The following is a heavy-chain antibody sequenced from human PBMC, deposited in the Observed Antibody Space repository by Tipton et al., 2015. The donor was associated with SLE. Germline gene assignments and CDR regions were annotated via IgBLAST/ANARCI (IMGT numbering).Heavy chain of an antibody. CDR2: IDPSDSDT. D-gene: IGHD3-10*01. CDR1: GYSFTDYW. CDR3: ARRWVQTVFDY. Sequence: QLVQSGAEVKKPGEPLKISCKVSGYSFTDYWIVWFRHMPGKGLECMGMIDPSDSDTRYNPSFQGHVSMSIDRSTTTAYLQWRSLKASDTAMYFCARRWVQTVFDYWGQGTLVTVSS. V-gene: IGHV5-51*03. J-gene: IGHJ4*02.